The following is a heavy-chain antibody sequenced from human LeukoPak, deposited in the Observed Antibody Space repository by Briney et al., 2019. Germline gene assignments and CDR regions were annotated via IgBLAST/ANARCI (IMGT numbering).Heavy chain of an antibody. V-gene: IGHV4-61*01. J-gene: IGHJ4*02. CDR2: IYYSGST. CDR1: GGSISSGSYD. CDR3: ARGRGPNFDY. Sequence: SETLSLTCTVSGGSISSGSYDWSWIRQSPGRGLEWIGYIYYSGSTNYNPSLKSRVTISVDTSKNQFSLKLSSVTAADTAVYYCARGRGPNFDYWGQGTLVTVSS.